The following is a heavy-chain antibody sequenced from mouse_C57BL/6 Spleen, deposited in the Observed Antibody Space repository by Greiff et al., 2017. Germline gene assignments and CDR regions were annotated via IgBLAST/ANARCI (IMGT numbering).Heavy chain of an antibody. V-gene: IGHV1-50*01. Sequence: QVQLQQPGAELVKPGASVKLSCKASGYTFTSYWMQWVKQRPGQGLEWIGEIDPSDSYTNYNQKFKGKATLTVDTSSSTAYMQLSSLTSEDSAVYYCARLAHFDYWGKGTTLTVSS. J-gene: IGHJ2*01. CDR3: ARLAHFDY. CDR1: GYTFTSYW. CDR2: IDPSDSYT.